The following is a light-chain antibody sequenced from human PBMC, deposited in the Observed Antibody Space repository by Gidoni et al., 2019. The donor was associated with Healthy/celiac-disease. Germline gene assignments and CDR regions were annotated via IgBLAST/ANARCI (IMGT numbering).Light chain of an antibody. CDR3: QVWDSSSDPLV. CDR2: YDS. V-gene: IGLV3-21*04. J-gene: IGLJ3*02. CDR1: NIGSKS. Sequence: SYVLTQPPSVSVAPGKTARITCGGNNIGSKSVHWYQQKPGQAPVLVIYYDSDRPSGIPERFSGSNSGNTATLTISRVEAGDEADYYCQVWDSSSDPLVFGGVTKLTVL.